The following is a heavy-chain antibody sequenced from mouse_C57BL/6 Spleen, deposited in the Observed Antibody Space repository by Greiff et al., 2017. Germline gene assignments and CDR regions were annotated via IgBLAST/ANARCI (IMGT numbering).Heavy chain of an antibody. Sequence: QVQLQQPGAELVKPGASVKLSCKASGYTFTSYWMQWVKQRPGQGLEWIGEIDPSDSYTNYNQKFKGKATLTVDTSSSAAYMQLSSLTSEDSAVYYCARPQMYYYGSRGVYFDYWGQGTTLTVSS. J-gene: IGHJ2*01. CDR1: GYTFTSYW. D-gene: IGHD1-1*01. CDR2: IDPSDSYT. V-gene: IGHV1-50*01. CDR3: ARPQMYYYGSRGVYFDY.